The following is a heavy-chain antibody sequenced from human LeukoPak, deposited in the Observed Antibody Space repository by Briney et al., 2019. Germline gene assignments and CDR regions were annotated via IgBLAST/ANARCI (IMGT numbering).Heavy chain of an antibody. J-gene: IGHJ4*02. Sequence: GSLRLSCAASGFTFSTYAMHWVRQAPGKGLEGVAVVSSDGSNEYYADSVKGRLTISRDNSKNTLYLQMNSLRPEDTAVYYCARDKKGATDFHYWGQGTLVTVSS. D-gene: IGHD1-26*01. CDR3: ARDKKGATDFHY. CDR1: GFTFSTYA. CDR2: VSSDGSNE. V-gene: IGHV3-30-3*01.